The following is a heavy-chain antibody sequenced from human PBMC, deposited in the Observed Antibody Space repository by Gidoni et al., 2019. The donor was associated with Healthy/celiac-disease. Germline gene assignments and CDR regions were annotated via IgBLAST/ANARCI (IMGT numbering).Heavy chain of an antibody. Sequence: EVQLLESGGGLVQPGGSLRLSCAASGFTFSSYAMTWVRQAPGNGLEWVSAISGSGGSTYDADTVKGRFTISRDNSKNTLYLQMNSRRAEDTAVYYCAKGDVVSTIFGVVITDFDYWGQGTLVTVSS. J-gene: IGHJ4*02. V-gene: IGHV3-23*01. CDR1: GFTFSSYA. CDR3: AKGDVVSTIFGVVITDFDY. CDR2: ISGSGGST. D-gene: IGHD3-3*01.